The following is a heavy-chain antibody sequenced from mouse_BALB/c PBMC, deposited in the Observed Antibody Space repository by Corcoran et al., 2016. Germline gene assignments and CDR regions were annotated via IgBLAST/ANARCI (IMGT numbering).Heavy chain of an antibody. V-gene: IGHV9-3-1*01. Sequence: QIQLVPSGPELKKPGETVKISCKGSGYTFTNYAMNWVKQAPGKGLKWMGWINTYTGEPTYADDFKGRFAFSLETSASTAYLQINNLKNEDTATYFCAREPLAMDYWGQGTSVTVSS. J-gene: IGHJ4*01. CDR2: INTYTGEP. CDR3: AREPLAMDY. CDR1: GYTFTNYA.